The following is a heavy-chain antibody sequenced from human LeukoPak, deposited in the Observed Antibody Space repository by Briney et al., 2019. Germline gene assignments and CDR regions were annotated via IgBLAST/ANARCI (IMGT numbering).Heavy chain of an antibody. V-gene: IGHV3-33*01. D-gene: IGHD4-17*01. CDR3: ARGVTTVDY. Sequence: GGSLRLSCAASGFTFSNFAMHWVRQAPGKGLEWVAVIWYDGSNKYYADSVKGRFTISRDNSKSTLYLQMNSLTAEDTAVYYCARGVTTVDYWGQGTLVTVSP. CDR2: IWYDGSNK. CDR1: GFTFSNFA. J-gene: IGHJ4*02.